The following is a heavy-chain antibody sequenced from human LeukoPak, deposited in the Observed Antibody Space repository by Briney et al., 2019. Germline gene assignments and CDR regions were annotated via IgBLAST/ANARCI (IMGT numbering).Heavy chain of an antibody. Sequence: PGGSLGLSCAASAFTFSSYWMHWVRQAPGKGLVWVSRINSDGSSTSYADSVKGRFTISRDNAKNTLYLQMNSLRAEDTAMYYCARGSDCSGGSCYSYWYFDLWGRGTLVTVSS. D-gene: IGHD2-15*01. V-gene: IGHV3-74*01. CDR3: ARGSDCSGGSCYSYWYFDL. CDR1: AFTFSSYW. CDR2: INSDGSST. J-gene: IGHJ2*01.